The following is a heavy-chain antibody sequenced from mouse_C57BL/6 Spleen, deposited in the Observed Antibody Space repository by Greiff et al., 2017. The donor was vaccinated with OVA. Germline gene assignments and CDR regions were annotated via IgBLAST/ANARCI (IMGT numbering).Heavy chain of an antibody. CDR2: IYPRSGNT. Sequence: QVQLQQSGAELARPGASVKLSCKASGYTFTSYGISWVKQRTGQSLEWIGEIYPRSGNTYYNEKFKGKATLTAATSSSTAYMELRSLTSEDSAVYFCARGTTVVSCDYWGKGTTLTVSS. J-gene: IGHJ2*01. CDR1: GYTFTSYG. V-gene: IGHV1-81*01. D-gene: IGHD1-1*01. CDR3: ARGTTVVSCDY.